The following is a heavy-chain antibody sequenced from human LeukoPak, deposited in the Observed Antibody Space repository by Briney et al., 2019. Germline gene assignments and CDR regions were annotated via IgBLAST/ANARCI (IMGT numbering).Heavy chain of an antibody. D-gene: IGHD3-22*01. Sequence: SETLSLTCTVSGGSISSYYWSWIRQPPGKGLEWIGYIFYSGSTNYNPSLESRVTISVDTSKNQFSLKLSSVTAADTAVYYCARLKYYYDSSGYRAEYFQHWGQGTLVTVSS. V-gene: IGHV4-59*01. CDR1: GGSISSYY. CDR3: ARLKYYYDSSGYRAEYFQH. J-gene: IGHJ1*01. CDR2: IFYSGST.